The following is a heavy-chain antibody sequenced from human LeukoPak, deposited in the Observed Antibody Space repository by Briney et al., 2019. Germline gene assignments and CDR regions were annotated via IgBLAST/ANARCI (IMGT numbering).Heavy chain of an antibody. CDR2: IIPIFGTA. D-gene: IGHD2-2*01. J-gene: IGHJ4*02. V-gene: IGHV1-69*13. CDR3: ARGGYCSSTGCYSPFDY. Sequence: SVKVSCKASGGTFSSYAISWVRQAPGQGLEWMGGIIPIFGTANYAQKFQGRVTITADESTSTAYMELSSLRSEDTAVYYCARGGYCSSTGCYSPFDYRGQGTLVTVSS. CDR1: GGTFSSYA.